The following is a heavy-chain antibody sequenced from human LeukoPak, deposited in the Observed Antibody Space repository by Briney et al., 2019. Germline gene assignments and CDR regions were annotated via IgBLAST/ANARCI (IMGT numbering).Heavy chain of an antibody. CDR1: GFTFGSYA. J-gene: IGHJ4*02. D-gene: IGHD3-10*01. V-gene: IGHV3-23*01. CDR2: ISGSGGST. CDR3: HIKRLGELFLDY. Sequence: PGGSLRLSCAASGFTFGSYAMSWVRQAPGKGLEWVSAISGSGGSTYYADSVKGRFTISRDNSKNTLYLQMNSLRAEDTAVYYCHIKRLGELFLDYWGQGTLVTVSS.